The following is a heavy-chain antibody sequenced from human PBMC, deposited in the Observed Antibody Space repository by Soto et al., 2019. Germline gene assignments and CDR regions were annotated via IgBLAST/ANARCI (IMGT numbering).Heavy chain of an antibody. Sequence: QVQLVESGGGVVQPGRSLRLSCAASGFTFSSYGMHWVRQAPGKGLEWVAVIWYDGSNKYYADSVKGRFTISRDNSKNTLYLQMNSLRAEDTAVYYCAREGEYYYDSSVGFLFDYWGQGTLVTVSS. CDR2: IWYDGSNK. V-gene: IGHV3-33*01. CDR3: AREGEYYYDSSVGFLFDY. CDR1: GFTFSSYG. J-gene: IGHJ4*02. D-gene: IGHD3-22*01.